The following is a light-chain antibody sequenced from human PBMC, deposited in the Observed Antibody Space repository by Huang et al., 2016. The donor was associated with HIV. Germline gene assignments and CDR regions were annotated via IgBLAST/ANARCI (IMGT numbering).Light chain of an antibody. CDR1: QSINSY. CDR3: QQVYTTPWT. V-gene: IGKV1-39*01. J-gene: IGKJ1*01. Sequence: DIQMTQSPSSLSASVGDRVTITCRASQSINSYLNWYQQKPEKAPKLLIYAASSLQGGVPSRLSGSGSGTEFTLTISSLQPEDFATYCCQQVYTTPWTFGQGTKVEIK. CDR2: AAS.